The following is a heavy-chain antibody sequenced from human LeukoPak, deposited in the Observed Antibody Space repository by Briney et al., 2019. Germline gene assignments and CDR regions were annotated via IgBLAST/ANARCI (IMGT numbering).Heavy chain of an antibody. V-gene: IGHV3-23*01. CDR2: ITGSGGST. J-gene: IGHJ4*02. CDR1: GFTFSNYA. D-gene: IGHD4-11*01. Sequence: GGSLRLSRAASGFTFSNYAVTWVRQAPGKGLEWVSTITGSGGSTFYADSVKGRFTIPRDNSKNTLYLQMNSLRPEDTAVYYCARDRPYGSVDYWGQGTLVTVSS. CDR3: ARDRPYGSVDY.